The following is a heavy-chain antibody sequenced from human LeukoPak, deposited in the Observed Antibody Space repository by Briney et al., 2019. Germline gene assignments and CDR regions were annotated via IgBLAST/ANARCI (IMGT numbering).Heavy chain of an antibody. J-gene: IGHJ4*02. V-gene: IGHV3-23*01. Sequence: GGSLRLSCAASGFAFSSYAMSWVRQAPGKGLEWVSAISGSGGDTWYADSVRGRFTISRDNSKNTLYMQVNSLRAEDTAVYYCAKDYYDISGSRYDFWGQGTLVTVSS. CDR3: AKDYYDISGSRYDF. CDR1: GFAFSSYA. CDR2: ISGSGGDT. D-gene: IGHD3-22*01.